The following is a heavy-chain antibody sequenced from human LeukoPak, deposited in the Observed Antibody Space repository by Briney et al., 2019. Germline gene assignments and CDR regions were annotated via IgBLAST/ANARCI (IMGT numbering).Heavy chain of an antibody. J-gene: IGHJ3*02. V-gene: IGHV3-74*01. CDR2: INSDGSIT. Sequence: GGSLRLSCAASGFTFSSYWMHWVRQAPGEGLVWVSRINSDGSITTYADCVKGRFTISRDNAKNTLYLQMNSLRVEDTAVYYCARVFRPSLTVFIIRGAFDIWGQGTMVTVSS. CDR1: GFTFSSYW. CDR3: ARVFRPSLTVFIIRGAFDI. D-gene: IGHD3-3*01.